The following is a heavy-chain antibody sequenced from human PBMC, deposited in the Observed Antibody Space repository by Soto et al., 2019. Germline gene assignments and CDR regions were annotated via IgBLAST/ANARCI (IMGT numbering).Heavy chain of an antibody. CDR2: ISYDGSNK. J-gene: IGHJ3*02. V-gene: IGHV3-30-3*01. Sequence: QVQLVESGGGVVQPGRSLRLSCAASGFTFSSYAMHWVRQAPGKGLEWVAVISYDGSNKYYADSVKGRLTISRDNSKNTLYLQMNSLRAEDTAVYYCARDGPRIVGEVGRDDAFDIWGQGTMVTVSS. CDR1: GFTFSSYA. CDR3: ARDGPRIVGEVGRDDAFDI. D-gene: IGHD1-26*01.